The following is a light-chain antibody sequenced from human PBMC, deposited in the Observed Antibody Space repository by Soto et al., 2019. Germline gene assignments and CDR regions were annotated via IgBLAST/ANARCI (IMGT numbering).Light chain of an antibody. CDR1: QSISSSY. J-gene: IGKJ4*01. Sequence: ENVLTQSPGTLSLSPGERATLSCRASQSISSSYLAWYQQKPGQTPRLLIYHASNRATGIPDRFSGIGSGTDFTLTISRLEPEDFAVYYCQQYGDSLLTFGGGTKVEIK. CDR3: QQYGDSLLT. V-gene: IGKV3-20*01. CDR2: HAS.